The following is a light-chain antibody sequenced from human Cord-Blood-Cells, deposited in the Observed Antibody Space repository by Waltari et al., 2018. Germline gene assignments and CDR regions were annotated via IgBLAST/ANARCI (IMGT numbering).Light chain of an antibody. J-gene: IGKJ2*01. CDR3: QQYYSYPYT. CDR2: AAS. V-gene: IGKV1-8*01. CDR1: QGISSY. Sequence: AIRMTPAPSSLSASTGDRVPITCRASQGISSYLAWYQQKPVKAPKLLIYAASTLQSGVPSRFSGSGSGTDFTLTISCLQSEDFATYYCQQYYSYPYTFGQGTKLEIK.